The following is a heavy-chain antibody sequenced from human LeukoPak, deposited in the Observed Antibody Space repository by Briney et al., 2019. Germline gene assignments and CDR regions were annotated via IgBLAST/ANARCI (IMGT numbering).Heavy chain of an antibody. Sequence: GGSLRLSCAASGFTFSSYWMHWVRQAPGKGLVWVSRINSDGSTTSHADSVKGRFIISRDNAKNTLFLQMNSLRAEDTAVYYCARGGSSSWYGSWGQGTLVTVSS. J-gene: IGHJ5*01. CDR2: INSDGSTT. D-gene: IGHD6-13*01. CDR3: ARGGSSSWYGS. V-gene: IGHV3-74*01. CDR1: GFTFSSYW.